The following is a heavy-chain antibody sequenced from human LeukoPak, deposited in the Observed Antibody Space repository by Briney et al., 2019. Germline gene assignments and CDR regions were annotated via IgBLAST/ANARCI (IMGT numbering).Heavy chain of an antibody. V-gene: IGHV4-34*01. CDR3: ARRWCCSSTRYMDV. J-gene: IGHJ6*03. CDR1: GGSFSGYY. Sequence: SETLSLTCAVYGGSFSGYYWSWIRQPPGKGLEWIGEINHSGSTNYNPSLKSRVTISVDTSKNQFSLKLSSVTTADTAVYYCARRWCCSSTRYMDVWGKGTTVTVSS. CDR2: INHSGST. D-gene: IGHD2-2*01.